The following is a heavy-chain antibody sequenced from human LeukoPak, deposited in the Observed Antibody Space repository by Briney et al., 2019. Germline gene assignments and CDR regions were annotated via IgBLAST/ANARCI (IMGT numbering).Heavy chain of an antibody. CDR3: ARGSSTVTTSHYYYYMDV. CDR2: INHSGST. CDR1: GGSFSGYY. J-gene: IGHJ6*03. D-gene: IGHD4-17*01. Sequence: SETLSLTCAVYGGSFSGYYWSWIRQPPGNGLEWIGEINHSGSTNYNPSLKSRVTISVDTSKNQFSLKLSSVTAADTAVYYCARGSSTVTTSHYYYYMDVWGKGTTVTVSS. V-gene: IGHV4-34*01.